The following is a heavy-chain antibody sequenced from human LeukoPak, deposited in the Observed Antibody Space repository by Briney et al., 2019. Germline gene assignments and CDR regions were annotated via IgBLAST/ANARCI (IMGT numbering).Heavy chain of an antibody. CDR1: GFTFSSYW. V-gene: IGHV3-7*01. D-gene: IGHD3-3*01. CDR2: IKEDGSIQ. J-gene: IGHJ4*02. CDR3: ASGGFLEWLGEDYFDY. Sequence: GGSLRLSCVASGFTFSSYWMTWVRQAPGKGLEWLANIKEDGSIQHYLDSVKGRFTISRDNAKNSLYLQMNSLRAEDTAVYYCASGGFLEWLGEDYFDYWGQGTLVTVSS.